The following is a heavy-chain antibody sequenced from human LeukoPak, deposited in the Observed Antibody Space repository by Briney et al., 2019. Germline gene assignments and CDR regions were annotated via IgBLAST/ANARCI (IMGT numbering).Heavy chain of an antibody. D-gene: IGHD3-10*01. J-gene: IGHJ6*03. CDR1: GFTFSSYN. Sequence: GGSLRLSCAASGFTFSSYNMNRVRQAPGKGLEWVANIKQDGSEKYYVDSVKGRFTISRDNAKNSLYLQMNSLRAEDTAVYYCARGGSGSSPLMRGYYYYMDVWGKGTTVTISS. CDR3: ARGGSGSSPLMRGYYYYMDV. V-gene: IGHV3-7*01. CDR2: IKQDGSEK.